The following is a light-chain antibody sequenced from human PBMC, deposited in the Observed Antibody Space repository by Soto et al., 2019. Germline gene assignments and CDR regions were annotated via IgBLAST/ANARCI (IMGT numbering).Light chain of an antibody. Sequence: QAVVTQEPSLTVSPGGTVTLTCGSSTGAVTSGHYPYWFQQRPGQAPKTLIYDTSSKHSWTPARFSGSLLGGRAALTLAGAQPEDEADYYCLLSFSDGRGIFGGGTQLTVL. CDR1: TGAVTSGHY. V-gene: IGLV7-46*01. J-gene: IGLJ2*01. CDR2: DTS. CDR3: LLSFSDGRGI.